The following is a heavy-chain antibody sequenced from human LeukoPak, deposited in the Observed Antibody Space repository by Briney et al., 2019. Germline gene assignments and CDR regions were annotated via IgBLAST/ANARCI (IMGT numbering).Heavy chain of an antibody. CDR2: ISGGGAIR. CDR3: AKCSAGYYNDAFDI. Sequence: PGGSLRLSCAASGFTSDNYAMNWVRQAPGKGLGWVLYISGGGAIRHYSDSVKGRFTISRDNPKNTLYLQINNLRAEDTAMYYCAKCSAGYYNDAFDIWGRGTMVTVSS. V-gene: IGHV3-23*01. D-gene: IGHD3-10*02. CDR1: GFTSDNYA. J-gene: IGHJ3*02.